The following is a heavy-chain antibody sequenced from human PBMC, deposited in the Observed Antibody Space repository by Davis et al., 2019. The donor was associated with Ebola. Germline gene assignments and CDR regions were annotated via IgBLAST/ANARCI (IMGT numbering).Heavy chain of an antibody. CDR1: GYTFSAYY. CDR2: INPHSGDT. CDR3: ARDRAEFPNWLDP. Sequence: ASVKVSCKASGYTFSAYYIHWVRQAPGQGLEWMGRINPHSGDTNYGQKFQGRVTMTRATSISTAYMDLGRLGYDDTAMYYCARDRAEFPNWLDPWGQGTLVTVSS. V-gene: IGHV1-2*06. J-gene: IGHJ5*02.